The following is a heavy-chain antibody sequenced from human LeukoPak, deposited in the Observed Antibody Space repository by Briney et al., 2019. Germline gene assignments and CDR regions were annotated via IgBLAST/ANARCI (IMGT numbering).Heavy chain of an antibody. D-gene: IGHD3/OR15-3a*01. J-gene: IGHJ3*02. Sequence: GWSLRHSCACSRFTLSNYAMSWVRPAAGKGLEWVSAISTSGSKYYADSVKGRFTISRDSSKNTLYLDLNSLRAGDTAVYYCAKEAMDSIWGQGTMVTVSS. V-gene: IGHV3-23*01. CDR2: ISTSGSK. CDR1: RFTLSNYA. CDR3: AKEAMDSI.